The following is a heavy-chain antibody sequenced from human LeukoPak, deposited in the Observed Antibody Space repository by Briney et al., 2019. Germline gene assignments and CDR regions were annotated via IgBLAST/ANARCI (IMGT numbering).Heavy chain of an antibody. CDR3: ARGEHIVVVTGFDY. Sequence: GSLRLSCAASGFTFSSYGMSWVRQAPGKGLEWIGSIYHSGSTYYNPSLKSRVTISVDTSKNQFSLKLSSVTAADTAVYYCARGEHIVVVTGFDYWGQGTLVTVSS. D-gene: IGHD2-21*02. CDR2: IYHSGST. V-gene: IGHV4-38-2*01. CDR1: GFTFSSYG. J-gene: IGHJ4*02.